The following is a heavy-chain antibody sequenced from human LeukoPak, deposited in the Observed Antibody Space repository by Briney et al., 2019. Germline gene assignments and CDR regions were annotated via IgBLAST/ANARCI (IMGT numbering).Heavy chain of an antibody. CDR2: INHSGST. V-gene: IGHV4-34*01. CDR3: ARGPKYYYDSSGYLDY. CDR1: GGSISSYY. J-gene: IGHJ4*02. Sequence: NPSETLSLICTVSGGSISSYYWSWIRQPPGKGLEWIGEINHSGSTNYNPSLKSRVTIPVDTSKNQFSLKLSSVTAADTAVYYCARGPKYYYDSSGYLDYWGQGTLVTVSS. D-gene: IGHD3-22*01.